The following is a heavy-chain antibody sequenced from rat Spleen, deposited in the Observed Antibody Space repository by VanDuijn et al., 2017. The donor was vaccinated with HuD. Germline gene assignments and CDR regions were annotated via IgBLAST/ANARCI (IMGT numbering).Heavy chain of an antibody. J-gene: IGHJ2*01. CDR1: GFFLTNFG. CDR3: ARADVASISTDGF. V-gene: IGHV2-13*01. CDR2: IWGDGST. Sequence: QVQLKEAGPGLVQPSETLSLTCTGSGFFLTNFGVNWVRQPPGKGLEWMGGIWGDGSTNYNSALKSRLSISRDTSKSQVYLKMNSLQTGDTATYNCARADVASISTDGFWGQGVMVTVSS. D-gene: IGHD1-2*01.